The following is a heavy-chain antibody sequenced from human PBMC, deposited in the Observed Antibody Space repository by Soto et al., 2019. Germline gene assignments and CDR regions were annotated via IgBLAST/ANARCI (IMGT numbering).Heavy chain of an antibody. CDR1: GYTFTSYD. V-gene: IGHV1-8*02. D-gene: IGHD3-22*01. CDR3: ASGRVYSDSGSYYVGYWFDP. J-gene: IGHJ5*02. Sequence: QVQLVQSGAAVRKPGASVKVSCKASGYTFTSYDINWVRQAPGLGHEWMGWLNPDIGTTGYAQKSQGRVTLTRVTSINTAYMELRSLRSEDTAVYYCASGRVYSDSGSYYVGYWFDPWGQGTLVTVSS. CDR2: LNPDIGTT.